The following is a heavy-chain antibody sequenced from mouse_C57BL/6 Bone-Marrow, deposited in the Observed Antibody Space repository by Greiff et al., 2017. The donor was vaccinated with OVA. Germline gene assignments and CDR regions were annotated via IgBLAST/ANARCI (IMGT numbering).Heavy chain of an antibody. Sequence: QVQLQESGPGLVAPSQSLSISCTVSGFSLTSYGVDWVRQSPGKGLEWLGVIWGVGSTNYNSALNSRLSIIKDNSTSQVFLQMNSLQTDDTAMYYCASRYGSSGFAYWGQGTLVTVSA. D-gene: IGHD1-1*01. V-gene: IGHV2-6*01. CDR2: IWGVGST. J-gene: IGHJ3*01. CDR3: ASRYGSSGFAY. CDR1: GFSLTSYG.